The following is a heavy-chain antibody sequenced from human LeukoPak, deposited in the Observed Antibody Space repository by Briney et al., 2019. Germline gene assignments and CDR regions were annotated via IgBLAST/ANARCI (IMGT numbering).Heavy chain of an antibody. J-gene: IGHJ4*02. V-gene: IGHV3-7*01. CDR1: GFTFSSYW. CDR2: IKQDGSEK. CDR3: ARDSSVAGTNEFDY. D-gene: IGHD6-19*01. Sequence: GGSLRLSCAASGFTFSSYWMSWVRQAPGKGLEWVANIKQDGSEKYYVDSVKGRFTISRDNAKNSLYLQMNSLRAEDTAVYYCARDSSVAGTNEFDYWGQGTLVTVSS.